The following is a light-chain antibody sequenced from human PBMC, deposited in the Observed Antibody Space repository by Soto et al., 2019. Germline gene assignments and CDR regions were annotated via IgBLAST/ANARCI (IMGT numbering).Light chain of an antibody. J-gene: IGKJ5*01. V-gene: IGKV3-15*01. Sequence: EIVMMQSLATLSVSPGERATLSCRASQSVSSNLAWYQQKPGQAPRLLIYGASTRATGIPARFSGSGSGTEFTLTISSLQSEDFAVYYCQQYNNWPPQITFGQGTRLEIK. CDR1: QSVSSN. CDR3: QQYNNWPPQIT. CDR2: GAS.